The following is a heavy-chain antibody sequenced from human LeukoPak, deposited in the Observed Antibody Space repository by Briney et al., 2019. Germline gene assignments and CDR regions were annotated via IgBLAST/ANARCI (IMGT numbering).Heavy chain of an antibody. J-gene: IGHJ6*02. Sequence: QTGGSLRLPCAASGFPFSGYAVSWVRQAPGKGLEWVSIISSSGSFTYYADSVKGRFTISRDNSKNTLYLQMNSLRAEDTAVYYCAKGTRVSSGWAQYYYYYYGMDVWGQGTTVTVSS. CDR1: GFPFSGYA. CDR3: AKGTRVSSGWAQYYYYYYGMDV. D-gene: IGHD6-25*01. CDR2: ISSSGSFT. V-gene: IGHV3-23*01.